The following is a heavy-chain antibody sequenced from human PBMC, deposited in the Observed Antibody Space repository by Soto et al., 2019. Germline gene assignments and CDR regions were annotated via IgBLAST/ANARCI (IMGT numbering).Heavy chain of an antibody. V-gene: IGHV4-59*01. CDR1: GGPISSYY. Sequence: ETLSLTCTVSGGPISSYYWSWIRQPPGKGLEWIGYIYYSGSTNYNPSLKSRVTISVDTSKNQFSLKLSSVTAADTAVYYCAVTLAVAGFNFDYWGQGTLVTVSS. CDR2: IYYSGST. CDR3: AVTLAVAGFNFDY. J-gene: IGHJ4*02. D-gene: IGHD6-19*01.